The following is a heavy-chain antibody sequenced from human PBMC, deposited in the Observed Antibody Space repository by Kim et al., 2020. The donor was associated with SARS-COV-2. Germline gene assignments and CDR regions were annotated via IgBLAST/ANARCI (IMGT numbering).Heavy chain of an antibody. Sequence: SETLSLTCTISGGSMTVYYWNWIRQAPGKGLEWIGCINDIGNTKYNPSLKSRVVVTADASKSQFSLRLSSVTSADTAVYYCSRDSWAGSSFDAFDIWGLG. V-gene: IGHV4-59*12. CDR3: SRDSWAGSSFDAFDI. CDR2: INDIGNT. J-gene: IGHJ3*02. D-gene: IGHD6-19*01. CDR1: GGSMTVYY.